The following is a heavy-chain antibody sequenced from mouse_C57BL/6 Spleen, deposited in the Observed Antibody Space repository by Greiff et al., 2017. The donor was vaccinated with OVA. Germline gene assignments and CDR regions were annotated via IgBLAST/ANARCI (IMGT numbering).Heavy chain of an antibody. CDR3: ARRDYEEGFDY. J-gene: IGHJ2*01. V-gene: IGHV1-52*01. CDR2: IDPSDSET. D-gene: IGHD2-4*01. CDR1: GYTFTSYW. Sequence: QVQLQQPGAELVRPGSSVKLSCKASGYTFTSYWMHWVKQRPIQGLEWIGNIDPSDSETHYNQKFKDKATLTVDKSSSTAYMQLSSLTSEDSAVYYCARRDYEEGFDYWGQGTTLTVSS.